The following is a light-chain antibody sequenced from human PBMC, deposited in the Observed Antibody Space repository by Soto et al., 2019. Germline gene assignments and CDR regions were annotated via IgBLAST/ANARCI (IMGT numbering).Light chain of an antibody. V-gene: IGKV1-39*01. CDR3: QQTYSDPPWT. Sequence: DIQMTQSPSFLSASVGDRVTITCRASQDISSSLNWYQQKPGKAPKFLIYVASSLQTGVPPRFSGSGSGTDFTLTISGLQAEDYATYFCQQTYSDPPWTFGQGTKVEV. J-gene: IGKJ1*01. CDR2: VAS. CDR1: QDISSS.